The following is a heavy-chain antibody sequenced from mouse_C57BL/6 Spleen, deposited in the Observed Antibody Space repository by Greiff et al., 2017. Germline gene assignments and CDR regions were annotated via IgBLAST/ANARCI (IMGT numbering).Heavy chain of an antibody. J-gene: IGHJ2*01. D-gene: IGHD3-2*02. CDR2: IDPSDSYT. CDR1: GYTFTSYW. CDR3: ARKGADSSGYLDY. Sequence: QVQLQQPGAELVKPGASVKLSCKASGYTFTSYWMQWVKQRPGQGLEWIGEIDPSDSYTNYNQKFKGKATLTVDTSSSTAYMHLSSLTSEDSAVYYCARKGADSSGYLDYWGQGTTLTVSA. V-gene: IGHV1-50*01.